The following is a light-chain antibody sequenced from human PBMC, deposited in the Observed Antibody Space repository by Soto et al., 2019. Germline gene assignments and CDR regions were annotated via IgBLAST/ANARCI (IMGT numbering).Light chain of an antibody. CDR1: QTVNSNF. J-gene: IGKJ5*01. V-gene: IGKV3-20*01. CDR2: GAS. CDR3: QQYDVSPPIT. Sequence: EIVLTQSPGTLSLSPGERATLSCRASQTVNSNFVAWYQRKPGQAPRLLIYGASSRATGIPDRFSGSGSGKDFTLTISRLEPEDYAVYYCQQYDVSPPITFGQGTRLEIK.